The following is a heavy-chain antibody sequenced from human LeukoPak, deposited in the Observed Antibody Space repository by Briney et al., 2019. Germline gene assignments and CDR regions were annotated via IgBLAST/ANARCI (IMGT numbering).Heavy chain of an antibody. D-gene: IGHD3-10*01. V-gene: IGHV1-69*04. CDR1: GGTFSSYA. J-gene: IGHJ5*02. CDR3: ARGPFYGSGREGWFDP. Sequence: SVKVSCKASGGTFSSYAISWVRQAPGQGLEWMGRIIPILGIANYAQKFQGRVTITADKSTSTAYMELSSLRSEDTAVYYCARGPFYGSGREGWFDPWGQGTLVTVSS. CDR2: IIPILGIA.